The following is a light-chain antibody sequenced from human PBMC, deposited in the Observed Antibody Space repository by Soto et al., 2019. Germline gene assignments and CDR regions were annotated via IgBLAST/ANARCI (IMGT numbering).Light chain of an antibody. CDR2: GAS. CDR1: ESISSHY. Sequence: EIVLMQSPDTLSLSPGERATLSCRASESISSHYIAWYQQKPGQAPRLLIFGASTIATGIPDRFSGSWSETDFTIAISGLKPEDFAVYYGQNFVDSPCTFGPGSKVDIK. CDR3: QNFVDSPCT. J-gene: IGKJ3*01. V-gene: IGKV3-20*01.